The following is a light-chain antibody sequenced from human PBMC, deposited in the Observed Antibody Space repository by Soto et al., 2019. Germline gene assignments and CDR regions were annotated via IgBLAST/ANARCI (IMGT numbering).Light chain of an antibody. CDR2: DVT. J-gene: IGLJ2*01. V-gene: IGLV2-14*01. CDR3: SSYTSSSTQV. CDR1: SSDVGGYNY. Sequence: QSALTQPASVSGSPGQSITISCTGTSSDVGGYNYVSWYQQHPGKAPKLMIYDVTKRPSGVPNRFSGSKSGNTASLTISGLQAEEEADYYCSSYTSSSTQVFGRGTKLTVL.